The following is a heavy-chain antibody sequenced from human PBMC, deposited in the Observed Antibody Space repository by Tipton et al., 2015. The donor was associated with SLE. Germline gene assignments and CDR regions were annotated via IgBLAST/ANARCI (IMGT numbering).Heavy chain of an antibody. V-gene: IGHV4-39*01. D-gene: IGHD5-12*01. J-gene: IGHJ4*02. CDR3: ARQVASFDY. CDR1: GGSISSSSYY. Sequence: TLSLTCTVSGGSISSSSYYWGWIRQPPGKGLEWIGSIYYSGSTNYNPSLKSRVTISVDTSKNQFSLKLNSVTASDTAVYYCARQVASFDYWGQGTLVTVSS. CDR2: IYYSGST.